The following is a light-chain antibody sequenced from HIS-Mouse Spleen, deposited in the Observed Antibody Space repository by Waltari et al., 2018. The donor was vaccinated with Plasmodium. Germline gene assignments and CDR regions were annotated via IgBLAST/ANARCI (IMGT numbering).Light chain of an antibody. CDR2: KDR. J-gene: IGLJ3*02. CDR1: VLAKKY. Sequence: SYELTQPSSVSVSPGQTARITCSGDVLAKKYARWFQQKPGQAPLLVIYKDRGRASGIPERFSGSSSGTTVTLTISGAQVEDEADYYCYSAADNNRVFGGGTKLTVL. CDR3: YSAADNNRV. V-gene: IGLV3-27*01.